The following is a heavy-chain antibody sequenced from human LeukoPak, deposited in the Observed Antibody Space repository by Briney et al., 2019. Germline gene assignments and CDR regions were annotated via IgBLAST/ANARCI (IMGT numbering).Heavy chain of an antibody. CDR3: ARDGGDYDTGNWFDP. CDR2: IYYSGST. V-gene: IGHV4-59*02. D-gene: IGHD4-17*01. CDR1: GGSVSNYY. J-gene: IGHJ5*02. Sequence: SETLSLTCTVSGGSVSNYYWSWIRQPPGKGLEWIGYIYYSGSTNYNPSIKRRVTISSDTSKNQFSLKLRTVTAADTAVYYCARDGGDYDTGNWFDPWGQGTLVTVSS.